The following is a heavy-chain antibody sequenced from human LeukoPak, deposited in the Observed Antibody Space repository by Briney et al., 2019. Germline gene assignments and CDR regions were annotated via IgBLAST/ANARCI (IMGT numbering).Heavy chain of an antibody. Sequence: PGGSLRLSCAASGFTVSSNYMSWGRQAPGKGLEWVSVIYSGGSTYYTDSVKGRFTISRHNSQNTLYLQMNSLRAEDTAVYYCARHNRDGYNYYFDYWGQGTLVTVSS. V-gene: IGHV3-53*04. CDR3: ARHNRDGYNYYFDY. D-gene: IGHD5-24*01. CDR1: GFTVSSNY. CDR2: IYSGGST. J-gene: IGHJ4*02.